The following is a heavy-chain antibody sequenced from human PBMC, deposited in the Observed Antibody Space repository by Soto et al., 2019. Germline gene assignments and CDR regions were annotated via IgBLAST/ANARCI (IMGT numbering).Heavy chain of an antibody. CDR1: GGTFSSYA. J-gene: IGHJ4*02. V-gene: IGHV1-69*13. Sequence: SVKVSCKASGGTFSSYAISWVRQAPGQGLEWMGGIIPIFGTANYAQKFQGRVTITADESTSTAYMELSSLRSEDTAVYYCARAPKKGDIVVVPASYEFDYWGQGTLVTVSS. D-gene: IGHD2-2*01. CDR2: IIPIFGTA. CDR3: ARAPKKGDIVVVPASYEFDY.